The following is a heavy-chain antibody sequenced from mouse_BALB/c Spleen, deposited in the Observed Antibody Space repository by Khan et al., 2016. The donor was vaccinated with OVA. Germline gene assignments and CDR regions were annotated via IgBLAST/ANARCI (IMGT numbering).Heavy chain of an antibody. J-gene: IGHJ2*01. Sequence: VQLKESGPGLVKPSQSLSLTCTVTGYSITSDYAWNWIRQFPGNKLEWLGFISYSGNTNYNPSLKSRISITRDTSKNQFFLQLNSVTTEDTATYYGARICGGDFDYWGQGTTLTVSS. CDR1: GYSITSDYA. V-gene: IGHV3-2*02. CDR2: ISYSGNT. CDR3: ARICGGDFDY.